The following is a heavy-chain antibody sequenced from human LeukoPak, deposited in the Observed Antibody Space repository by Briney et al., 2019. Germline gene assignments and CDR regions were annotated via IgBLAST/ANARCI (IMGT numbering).Heavy chain of an antibody. D-gene: IGHD2-15*01. V-gene: IGHV1-18*01. CDR2: ISAYNGNT. J-gene: IGHJ5*02. CDR3: ARWAPDIVAVVAATPGWFDP. Sequence: ASVKVSCKASGYSFINNGISWVRQAPGQGLEWMGWISAYNGNTNYAQKLQGRVTMTTDTATSTAYMELRSLRSDDTAVYYCARWAPDIVAVVAATPGWFDPWGQGTLVTVSS. CDR1: GYSFINNG.